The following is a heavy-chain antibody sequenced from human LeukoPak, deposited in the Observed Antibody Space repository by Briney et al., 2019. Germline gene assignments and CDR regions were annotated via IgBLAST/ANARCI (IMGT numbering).Heavy chain of an antibody. V-gene: IGHV1-2*02. J-gene: IGHJ4*02. Sequence: ASVRVSCKTSGFFFSAYQMHWLRQAPGQGLEWMGWIDRNSGGTNIAQKFQGRVTMTRDTSMTTVYMDLTGLTSDDTAIYLCARDDTWYLGLDYWGQGTLVTVSS. CDR2: IDRNSGGT. CDR1: GFFFSAYQ. D-gene: IGHD6-13*01. CDR3: ARDDTWYLGLDY.